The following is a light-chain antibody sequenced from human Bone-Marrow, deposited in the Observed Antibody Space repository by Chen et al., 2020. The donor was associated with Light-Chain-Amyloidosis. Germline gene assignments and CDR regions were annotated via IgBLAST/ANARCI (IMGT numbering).Light chain of an antibody. CDR1: QTISSNY. V-gene: IGKV3-20*01. J-gene: IGKJ4*01. CDR2: GSS. Sequence: EIVLTQSRGTLSLSPGEGANRSCRASQTISSNYLTWYQQKFGQAPRLLIYGSSSRATGIPDRFTGSGSGTDCTLTINRLEPEDVAMYYCQQYGTSPLPIGGGTKVEIK. CDR3: QQYGTSPLP.